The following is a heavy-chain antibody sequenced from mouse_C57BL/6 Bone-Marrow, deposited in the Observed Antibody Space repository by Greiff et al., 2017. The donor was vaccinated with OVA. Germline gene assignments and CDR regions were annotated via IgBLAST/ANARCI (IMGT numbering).Heavy chain of an antibody. CDR3: TVVDYFDY. V-gene: IGHV14-4*01. Sequence: EVQLQQSGAELVRPGASVKLSCTASGFNIKDDYMHWVKQRPEQGLEWIGWIDPENGDTEYASKFQGKATITADTSSNTAYLQLSSLTSEDTAVYYCTVVDYFDYWGKGTTLTVSS. D-gene: IGHD1-1*01. J-gene: IGHJ2*01. CDR1: GFNIKDDY. CDR2: IDPENGDT.